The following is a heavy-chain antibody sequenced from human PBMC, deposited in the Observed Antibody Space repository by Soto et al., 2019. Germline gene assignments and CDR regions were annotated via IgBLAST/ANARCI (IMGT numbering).Heavy chain of an antibody. CDR1: GGTFSSYA. V-gene: IGHV1-69*13. CDR2: IIPIFGTA. CDR3: ARGMITFGGVIVIPETYYYYGMDV. J-gene: IGHJ6*02. Sequence: ASVKVSCKASGGTFSSYAISWVRQAPGQGLEWMGGIIPIFGTANYAQKFQGRVTITADESTSTAYMELSSLRSEDTAVYYCARGMITFGGVIVIPETYYYYGMDVWGQGTTVTVSS. D-gene: IGHD3-16*02.